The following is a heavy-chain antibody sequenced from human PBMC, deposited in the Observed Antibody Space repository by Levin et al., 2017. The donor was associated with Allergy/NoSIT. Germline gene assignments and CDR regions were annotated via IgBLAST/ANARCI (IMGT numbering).Heavy chain of an antibody. CDR3: ARAGGSTVTSARWDWYFDL. CDR1: GFTLSPYA. CDR2: ISSDANNK. J-gene: IGHJ2*01. D-gene: IGHD4-17*01. Sequence: LSLTCVASGFTLSPYAMHWVRQAPGKGLEWVTVISSDANNKFYADSVKGRFTISRDNSKSTLYLQMDSLRGDDTAVYYCARAGGSTVTSARWDWYFDLWGRGTLVSVFS. V-gene: IGHV3-30-3*01.